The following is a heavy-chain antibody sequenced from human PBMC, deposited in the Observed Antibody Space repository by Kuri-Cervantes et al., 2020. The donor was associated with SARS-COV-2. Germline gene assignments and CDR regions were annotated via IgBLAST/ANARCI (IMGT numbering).Heavy chain of an antibody. CDR2: VRGKANSYAT. CDR3: TTLIDY. CDR1: GFLFSASA. Sequence: GGSLRLSCAASGFLFSASAIHWVRQASGKGLEWVGRVRGKANSYATAYAASVKGRFTISRDDSKNMAYLQMNSLKTEDTAVYYCTTLIDYWGQGALVTVSS. J-gene: IGHJ4*02. V-gene: IGHV3-73*01.